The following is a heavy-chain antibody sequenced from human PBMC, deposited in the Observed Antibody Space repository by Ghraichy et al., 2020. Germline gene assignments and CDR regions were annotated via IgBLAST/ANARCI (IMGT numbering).Heavy chain of an antibody. Sequence: GSLRLSCAASGFTFSSYAMSWVRQAPGKGLEWVSAISGTIGSTYYADSVKGRFTISRDNSKNTLYLQMNSLRAEDTAVYYCAKHSSFGLGYFDYWGQGTLVTVSS. D-gene: IGHD6-6*01. CDR1: GFTFSSYA. CDR3: AKHSSFGLGYFDY. V-gene: IGHV3-23*01. CDR2: ISGTIGST. J-gene: IGHJ4*02.